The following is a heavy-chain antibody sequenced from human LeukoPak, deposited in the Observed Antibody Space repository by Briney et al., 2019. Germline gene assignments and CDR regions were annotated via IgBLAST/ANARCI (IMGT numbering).Heavy chain of an antibody. Sequence: GGSLRLSCAASGFTFSSYWMSWVRQAPGKGLEWVANIKQDGSEKYFVDSVRGRFTISRDNAKNSLYLQMNSLRAEDTAVYYCARYDYGGNYDCWGQGTLVTVSS. V-gene: IGHV3-7*04. D-gene: IGHD4-23*01. CDR2: IKQDGSEK. CDR1: GFTFSSYW. CDR3: ARYDYGGNYDC. J-gene: IGHJ4*02.